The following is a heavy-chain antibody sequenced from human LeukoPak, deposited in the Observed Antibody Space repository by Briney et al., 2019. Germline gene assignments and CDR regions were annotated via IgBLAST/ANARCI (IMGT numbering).Heavy chain of an antibody. Sequence: ASVKVSCKASGYTFTGYYIHWVRQAPGQGLEWMGWINPNSGGTNYAQKFQGRVTMTRDTSISTAYMELSRLRSDDTAVYYCARGDIVVVPAANYYYYYYMDVWGKGTTVTISS. D-gene: IGHD2-2*01. J-gene: IGHJ6*03. CDR2: INPNSGGT. V-gene: IGHV1-2*02. CDR3: ARGDIVVVPAANYYYYYYMDV. CDR1: GYTFTGYY.